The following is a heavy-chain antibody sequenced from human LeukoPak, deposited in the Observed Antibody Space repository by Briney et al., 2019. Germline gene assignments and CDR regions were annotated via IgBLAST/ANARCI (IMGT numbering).Heavy chain of an antibody. CDR3: ARANAWAMDV. CDR2: ISSSGSTI. D-gene: IGHD3-16*01. Sequence: AGGSLRLSCAASGFTFSSYEMNWVRQAPGKGLEWVSYISSSGSTIYYADSVKGRFTISRDNAKNSLYLQMNSLRAEDTAVYYCARANAWAMDVWGKGTTVTISS. J-gene: IGHJ6*03. CDR1: GFTFSSYE. V-gene: IGHV3-48*03.